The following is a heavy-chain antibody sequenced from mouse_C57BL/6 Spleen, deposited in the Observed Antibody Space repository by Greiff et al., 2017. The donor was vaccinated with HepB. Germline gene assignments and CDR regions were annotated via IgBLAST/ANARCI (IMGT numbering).Heavy chain of an antibody. CDR1: GFSLTSYG. CDR3: ARHNLLSYAMDY. J-gene: IGHJ4*01. V-gene: IGHV2-6-1*01. D-gene: IGHD1-1*01. Sequence: VMLVESGPGLVAPSPSLSITCTASGFSLTSYGVHWVRQPPGKGLEWLVVIWSDGSTTDNSALKSRLSISKDNSKSQVFLNMNSLLTDDTAMYYCARHNLLSYAMDYWGQGTSVTVSS. CDR2: IWSDGST.